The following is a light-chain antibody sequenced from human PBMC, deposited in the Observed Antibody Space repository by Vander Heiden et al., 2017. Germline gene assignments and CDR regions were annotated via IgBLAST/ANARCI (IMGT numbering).Light chain of an antibody. CDR1: SSNIGSNT. CDR2: SNN. J-gene: IGLJ3*02. V-gene: IGLV1-44*01. Sequence: QSVLTQPPSASGTPGQRVTISCSGSSSNIGSNTVNWYQQLPGTAPKLLIYSNNQRPSGVPARFSGSKSGTSASLDISGLQSEDEADYYCAAWDDSLNGRVFGGGTKLTVL. CDR3: AAWDDSLNGRV.